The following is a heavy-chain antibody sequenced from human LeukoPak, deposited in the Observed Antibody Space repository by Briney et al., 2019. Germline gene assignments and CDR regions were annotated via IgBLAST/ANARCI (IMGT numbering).Heavy chain of an antibody. J-gene: IGHJ5*02. D-gene: IGHD1-1*01. CDR2: ISYSGST. CDR3: ARYTLNWFDP. Sequence: PSETLTLPCTVSGASINNYCWSWIRQPPGKGLEWIAYISYSGSTNYNPSLKSRVTISVDTSKNQFSLKLSSVTAADTAVYYCARYTLNWFDPWGQGTLVTVSS. V-gene: IGHV4-59*01. CDR1: GASINNYC.